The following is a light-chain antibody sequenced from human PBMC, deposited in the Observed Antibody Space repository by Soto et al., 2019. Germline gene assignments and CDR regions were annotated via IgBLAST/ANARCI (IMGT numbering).Light chain of an antibody. J-gene: IGLJ7*01. V-gene: IGLV2-14*01. CDR1: SSDVGGYDQ. Sequence: QSVLTQPASVSGSPGQSIAISCTGTSSDVGGYDQVSWYQQHPGKAPKLMIYAVTTRPSGVSNRFSGSKSGNTASLTISGLQAEDEADDYCSSYTGSGTFFGGGTQLTVL. CDR3: SSYTGSGTF. CDR2: AVT.